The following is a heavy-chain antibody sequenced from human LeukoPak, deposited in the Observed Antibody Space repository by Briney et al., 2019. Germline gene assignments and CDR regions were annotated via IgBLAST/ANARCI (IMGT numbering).Heavy chain of an antibody. CDR2: IYTSGST. J-gene: IGHJ6*02. CDR1: GGSFSNYY. D-gene: IGHD1-14*01. V-gene: IGHV4-4*07. Sequence: SETLSLTCTVFGGSFSNYYWSWIRQPAGKGLEWIGRIYTSGSTNYNPSVKSRVTMSVDTSNNQFSLKLTSVTAADTAVYYCARQPPQYYGMDVWGQGTTVTVSS. CDR3: ARQPPQYYGMDV.